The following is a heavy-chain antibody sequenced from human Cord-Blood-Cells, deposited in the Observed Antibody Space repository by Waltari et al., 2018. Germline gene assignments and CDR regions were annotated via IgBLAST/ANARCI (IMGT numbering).Heavy chain of an antibody. V-gene: IGHV3-23*01. CDR2: SSGSGGST. J-gene: IGHJ4*02. Sequence: EVQLLESGGGLVQPGGSLRLSCAASGFTFSSYAMSWVRQAPGKGLEGGSASSGSGGSTYSADSVKGRFTISRDNSKNTLYLQMNSLRAEDTAVYYCARVGATWYFDYWGQGTLVTVSS. CDR1: GFTFSSYA. CDR3: ARVGATWYFDY. D-gene: IGHD1-26*01.